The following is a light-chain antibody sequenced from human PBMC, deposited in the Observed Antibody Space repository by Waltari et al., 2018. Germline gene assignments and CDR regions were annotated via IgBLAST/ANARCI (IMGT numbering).Light chain of an antibody. Sequence: QSALTQPASVSGSPGQSISISCIGTSRAVEPYNLVAWYQHHPGKAPKLIVFEASKRPSGVSNRFSGSKAANTASLIIAGLQADDEADYYCCSYAGSGSWVFSGGTKVTVI. CDR3: CSYAGSGSWV. CDR1: SRAVEPYNL. V-gene: IGLV2-23*01. J-gene: IGLJ3*02. CDR2: EAS.